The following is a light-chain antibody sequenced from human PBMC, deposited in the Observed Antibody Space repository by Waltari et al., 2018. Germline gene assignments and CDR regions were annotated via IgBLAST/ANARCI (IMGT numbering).Light chain of an antibody. CDR3: QQHGTLPAT. V-gene: IGKV3-20*01. J-gene: IGKJ1*01. Sequence: EIVLTQSPGTASLSPGERVTLSCRASQSVGSSSLAWYQQKPGQAPRLVFYRASRRATGIPDRFSGSGSGTDFSLTISRLEPEDFAVYYCQQHGTLPATFGQETKVEIK. CDR2: RAS. CDR1: QSVGSSS.